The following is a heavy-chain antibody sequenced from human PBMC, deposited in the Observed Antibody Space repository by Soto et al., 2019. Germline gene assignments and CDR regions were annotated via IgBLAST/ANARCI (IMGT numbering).Heavy chain of an antibody. CDR3: ATSYGSGYRAFDY. V-gene: IGHV1-69*04. J-gene: IGHJ4*02. D-gene: IGHD3-10*01. CDR1: GDTFSFYS. CDR2: VNPILSMS. Sequence: QVQLVQSGAEVKRPGSSVKVSCKASGDTFSFYSINWVRQAPGLGLEWMGRVNPILSMSNYAQRFQGRVTSTAYKSTSTAYMELSGLRSEDTAMYYCATSYGSGYRAFDYWGQGALVTVSS.